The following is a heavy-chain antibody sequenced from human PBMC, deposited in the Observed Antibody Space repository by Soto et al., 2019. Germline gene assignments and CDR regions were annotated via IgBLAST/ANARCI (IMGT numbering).Heavy chain of an antibody. D-gene: IGHD1-1*01. CDR3: ARGSIREKLVSFDY. V-gene: IGHV3-13*05. CDR1: GFTFSSYD. J-gene: IGHJ4*02. CDR2: IGTAGDP. Sequence: GGSLRLSCAASGFTFSSYDMNWVRQATGKGLEWGSAIGTAGDPYYPGSVKGRFTISRENAKNSLYLQMNSLRAGDTALYYCARGSIREKLVSFDYWGQGTLVTVSS.